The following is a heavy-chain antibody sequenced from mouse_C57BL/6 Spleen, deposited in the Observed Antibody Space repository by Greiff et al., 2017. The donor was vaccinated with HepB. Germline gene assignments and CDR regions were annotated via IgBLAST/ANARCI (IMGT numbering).Heavy chain of an antibody. D-gene: IGHD1-1*02. CDR2: INPSTGGT. J-gene: IGHJ2*01. CDR3: AREGGTLDY. CDR1: GYSFTGYY. Sequence: EVQLQESGPELVKPGASVKISCKASGYSFTGYYMHWVKQSSEKSLEWIGEINPSTGGTSYNQKFKGKATLTVDKSSSTAYMQLKSLTSEDSAVYYCAREGGTLDYWGQGTTLTVSS. V-gene: IGHV1-43*01.